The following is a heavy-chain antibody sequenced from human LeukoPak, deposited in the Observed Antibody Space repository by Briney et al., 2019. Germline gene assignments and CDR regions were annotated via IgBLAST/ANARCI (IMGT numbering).Heavy chain of an antibody. CDR1: GGTFSSYA. CDR2: IIPIFGTA. V-gene: IGHV1-69*06. CDR3: ARRTYYYGSGSPLGY. Sequence: SVKVSCKASGGTFSSYAISWVRQAPGQGLEWMGGIIPIFGTANCAQKFQGRVTITADKSTSTAYMELSSLRSEDTAVYCCARRTYYYGSGSPLGYWGQGTLVTVSS. J-gene: IGHJ4*02. D-gene: IGHD3-10*01.